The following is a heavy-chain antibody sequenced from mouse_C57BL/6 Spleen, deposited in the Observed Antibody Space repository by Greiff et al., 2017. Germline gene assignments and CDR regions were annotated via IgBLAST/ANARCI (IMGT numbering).Heavy chain of an antibody. Sequence: QVQLQQPGAELVKPGASVKMSCKASGYTFTSYWMTWVKQRPGQGLEWIGDIYPGSGSTNYNEKFKSKATLTVDTSSSTAYMQLSSLTSEDSAVDYCARDSSVYVTFAYWGQGTLVTVSA. CDR3: ARDSSVYVTFAY. D-gene: IGHD3-2*02. CDR1: GYTFTSYW. CDR2: IYPGSGST. V-gene: IGHV1-55*01. J-gene: IGHJ3*01.